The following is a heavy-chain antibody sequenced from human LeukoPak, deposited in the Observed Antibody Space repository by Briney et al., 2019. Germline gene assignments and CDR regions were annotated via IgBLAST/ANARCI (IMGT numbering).Heavy chain of an antibody. CDR2: INQDGGEI. V-gene: IGHV3-7*04. Sequence: PGGSLRLSCAASGFTFSSYCMTWVRQAPGKGLEWVASINQDGGEIHYVDSVKGRFTISRDNAKNSLYLQMNSLTAEDTAVHYCVRAHHPGGWFDPWGQGTLVTVSS. CDR3: VRAHHPGGWFDP. D-gene: IGHD3-10*01. CDR1: GFTFSSYC. J-gene: IGHJ5*02.